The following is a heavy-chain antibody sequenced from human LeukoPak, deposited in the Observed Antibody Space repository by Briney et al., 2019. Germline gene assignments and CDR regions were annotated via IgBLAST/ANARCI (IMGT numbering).Heavy chain of an antibody. V-gene: IGHV3-66*01. J-gene: IGHJ4*02. Sequence: PGGSLRLSCAASGFTVSSNYTSWVRQAPGKGLELVSVIHSGGGTYYADSGKGRFTISRDISENTLYLQMNSLRAEDTAVYYCARVPFYDFWSGPGYFDYWGQGTLVTVSS. CDR1: GFTVSSNY. D-gene: IGHD3-3*01. CDR3: ARVPFYDFWSGPGYFDY. CDR2: IHSGGGT.